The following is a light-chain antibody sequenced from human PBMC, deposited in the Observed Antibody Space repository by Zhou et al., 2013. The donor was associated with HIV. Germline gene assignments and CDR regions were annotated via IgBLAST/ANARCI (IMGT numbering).Light chain of an antibody. CDR2: KAS. V-gene: IGKV1-5*03. J-gene: IGKJ5*01. Sequence: DIQMTQSPSTLSASVGDRVTLTCRASQNIDRWLAWYQQKPGKVPKLLLYKASNLASGVPSRFSGSGSGIEFTLTISGLQPEDFALYYCQQRRNWPITFGQGTRLEIK. CDR3: QQRRNWPIT. CDR1: QNIDRW.